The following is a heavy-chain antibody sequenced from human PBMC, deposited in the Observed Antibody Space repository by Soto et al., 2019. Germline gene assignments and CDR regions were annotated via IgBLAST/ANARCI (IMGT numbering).Heavy chain of an antibody. CDR3: SRGSVAGPSYCSMDM. D-gene: IGHD6-19*01. V-gene: IGHV3-13*01. CDR2: IGAAGDT. Sequence: EVLLVESGGGLVQPGGSLRLSCAASGFPFSTYDMHWVRQSPGKGLEWISAIGAAGDTYYSDSMKGRFTISRDNAKSSLYLQMNSLSAGDSAVYYCSRGSVAGPSYCSMDMWGKGTTVIVSS. J-gene: IGHJ6*03. CDR1: GFPFSTYD.